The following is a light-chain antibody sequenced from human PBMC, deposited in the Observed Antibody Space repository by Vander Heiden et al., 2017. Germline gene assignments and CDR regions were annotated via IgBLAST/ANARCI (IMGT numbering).Light chain of an antibody. CDR1: QSITTW. CDR2: DAS. CDR3: QQYSSDSPT. Sequence: DIQMTQSPSTLSASVGDRVTITCRASQSITTWLAWYQQKPGKAPKRLIYDASNWQSGVPSRFSGSGSGTDFSLTISSLQPDDFATYYCQQYSSDSPTFGQGTKVEI. J-gene: IGKJ1*01. V-gene: IGKV1-5*01.